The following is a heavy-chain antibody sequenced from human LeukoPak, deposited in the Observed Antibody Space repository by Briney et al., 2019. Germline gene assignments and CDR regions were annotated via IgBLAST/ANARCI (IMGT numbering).Heavy chain of an antibody. V-gene: IGHV3-30*04. CDR1: GFTFSSYA. CDR2: ISYDGSNK. D-gene: IGHD2-21*01. Sequence: GGSLRLSCAASGFTFSSYAMHWVRQAPGKGLEWVAVISYDGSNKYYADSVKGRFTISRDNSKNTLYLQMNSLRAEDTAVYYCARGLSIYGAEYYFDYWGQGTLVTVSS. J-gene: IGHJ4*02. CDR3: ARGLSIYGAEYYFDY.